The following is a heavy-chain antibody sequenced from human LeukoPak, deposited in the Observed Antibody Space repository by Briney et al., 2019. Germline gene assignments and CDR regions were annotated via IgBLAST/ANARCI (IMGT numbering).Heavy chain of an antibody. D-gene: IGHD6-13*01. CDR1: GFTFSDYY. V-gene: IGHV3-11*06. CDR2: ITSSSSYI. CDR3: ARGIAAPIDY. J-gene: IGHJ4*02. Sequence: GGSLSLSCAPSGFTFSDYYMSSIRHPPGKGLEWVSSITSSSSYIYYAHSVKGRFTISRDNAKNSLYLQMNSRRAEDTAVHYCARGIAAPIDYWGQGTLVTVSS.